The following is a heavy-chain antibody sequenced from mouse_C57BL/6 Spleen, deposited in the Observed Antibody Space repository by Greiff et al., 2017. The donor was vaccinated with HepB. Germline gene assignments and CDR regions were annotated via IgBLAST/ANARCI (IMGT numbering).Heavy chain of an antibody. CDR2: IDPANGNT. J-gene: IGHJ4*01. Sequence: EVQLQQSVAELVRPGASVKLSCTASGFNIKNTYMPWVKQRPEQGLEWIGRIDPANGNTKYAPKFQGKATITADTSSNTAYLQLSSLTSEDTAIYYCAPLGGYAMDYWGQGTSVTVSS. V-gene: IGHV14-3*01. CDR3: APLGGYAMDY. CDR1: GFNIKNTY. D-gene: IGHD4-1*01.